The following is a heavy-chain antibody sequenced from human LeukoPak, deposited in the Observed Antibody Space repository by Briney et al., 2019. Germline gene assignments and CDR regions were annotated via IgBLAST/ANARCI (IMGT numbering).Heavy chain of an antibody. CDR1: GFTFSSYS. J-gene: IGHJ4*02. Sequence: GGSLRLSCAASGFTFSSYSMNWVRQAPGKGLEWVSSISSSSSYIYYADSVKGRFTISRDNAKNSLYLQMNSLRAEDKAVYYCARDVCTNGVCRKFDYWGQGTLVTVSS. CDR3: ARDVCTNGVCRKFDY. CDR2: ISSSSSYI. V-gene: IGHV3-21*01. D-gene: IGHD2-8*01.